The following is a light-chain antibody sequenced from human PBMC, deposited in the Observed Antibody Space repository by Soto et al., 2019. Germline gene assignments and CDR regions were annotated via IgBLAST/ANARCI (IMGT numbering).Light chain of an antibody. CDR1: SSNIVSNY. V-gene: IGLV1-47*01. CDR3: AAWDESLIGLYG. Sequence: QLVLTQPPSASGTPGQRVTISCSGSSSNIVSNYVYWYQQLPGTAPKILIYRNNQRPSGVHDRFSGSKSGSSDSLAISGLGSEDEADYYCAAWDESLIGLYGFGTWTKHTVL. J-gene: IGLJ1*01. CDR2: RNN.